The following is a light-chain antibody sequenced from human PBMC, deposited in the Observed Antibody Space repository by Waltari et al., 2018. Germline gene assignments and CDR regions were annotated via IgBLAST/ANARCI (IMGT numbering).Light chain of an antibody. Sequence: RGSQSISKWLDWYQQKPGKAPKLLHYKASSLESGVPLRFSGSGSGTECTLNSSRLQPDDFATYYCQQYNSYPGTFGPGNKVELK. CDR3: QQYNSYPGT. CDR2: KAS. CDR1: QSISKW. J-gene: IGKJ1*01. V-gene: IGKV1-5*03.